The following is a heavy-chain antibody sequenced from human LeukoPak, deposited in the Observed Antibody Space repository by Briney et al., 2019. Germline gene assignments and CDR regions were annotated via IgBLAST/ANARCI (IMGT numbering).Heavy chain of an antibody. CDR1: GYTFTGYY. CDR2: INPNSGGT. Sequence: ASVKVSCKASGYTFTGYYMHWVRQAPGQGLEWMGWINPNSGGTKYAQKFQGRVTMTRETSISTAYMEVSRLRSDDTAVYYCARVITFGGVIVHYYFDYWGQGTLVTVSS. CDR3: ARVITFGGVIVHYYFDY. V-gene: IGHV1-2*02. D-gene: IGHD3-16*02. J-gene: IGHJ4*02.